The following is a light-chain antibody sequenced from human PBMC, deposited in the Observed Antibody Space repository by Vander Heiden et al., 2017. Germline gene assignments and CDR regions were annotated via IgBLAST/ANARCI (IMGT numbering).Light chain of an antibody. Sequence: DIQLTQSPSFLSASVGDRVTITCRASQGISSYLAWYQLKPGKAPKLLIYAASTLQSGVPSRFSGSGSGTEFTLTITSLQPKDFATYYCQQLNSYPPTFGQGTKVEIK. CDR3: QQLNSYPPT. CDR1: QGISSY. V-gene: IGKV1-9*01. CDR2: AAS. J-gene: IGKJ1*01.